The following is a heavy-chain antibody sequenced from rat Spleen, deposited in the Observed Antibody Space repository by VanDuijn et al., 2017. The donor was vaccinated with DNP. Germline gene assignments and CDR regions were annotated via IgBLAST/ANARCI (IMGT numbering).Heavy chain of an antibody. CDR2: IPFDGANT. V-gene: IGHV5-22*01. Sequence: EVQLVESGGGLVQPGRSLKLSCTASGFTFSDYYMAWVRQAPTMGLEWVAYIPFDGANTYYKDSVKGRFTISRDNAKSTLYLQMNSLRSEDMATYYCARYYGSYRALDAWGQGTSVTVSS. D-gene: IGHD1-3*01. CDR1: GFTFSDYY. CDR3: ARYYGSYRALDA. J-gene: IGHJ4*01.